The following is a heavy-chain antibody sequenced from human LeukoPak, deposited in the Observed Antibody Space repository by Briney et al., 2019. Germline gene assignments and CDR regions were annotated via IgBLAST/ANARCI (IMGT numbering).Heavy chain of an antibody. D-gene: IGHD6-6*01. CDR3: ARGRGVAARRGFDF. CDR2: IEHRGNT. CDR1: GESFSNHY. V-gene: IGHV4-34*01. J-gene: IGHJ4*02. Sequence: SETLSLTCVVNGESFSNHYWTRIRQSPGKGLEWIGEIEHRGNTNYNPSLKIRVTISVYTSKNEFSLNLKSMTAADTAVFYCARGRGVAARRGFDFWGQGTLVTVSS.